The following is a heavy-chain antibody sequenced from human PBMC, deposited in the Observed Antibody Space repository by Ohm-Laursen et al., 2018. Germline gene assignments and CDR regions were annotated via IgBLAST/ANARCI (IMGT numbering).Heavy chain of an antibody. CDR3: ARDPVRGLTDY. Sequence: SLRLSCTASGFTMRNYWMSWVRQAPGKGLEWVANIKPDASEEHYVDSVKGRFTISRDNANNSVYLQMNSLRAEDTAVYHCARDPVRGLTDYWGQGTLVTVSS. CDR2: IKPDASEE. J-gene: IGHJ4*02. CDR1: GFTMRNYW. V-gene: IGHV3-7*01. D-gene: IGHD3-16*01.